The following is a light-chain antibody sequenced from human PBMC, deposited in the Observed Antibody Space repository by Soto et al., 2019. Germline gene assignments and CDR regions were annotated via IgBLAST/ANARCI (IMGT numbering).Light chain of an antibody. CDR2: GAS. Sequence: EIVLTQSPGTLSWSPGERATLSCRASQSVSSSFLAWYQQKPGQAPRLLIYGASRRATGITDRFSGSGSGTDFTLTISRLEPEDGAVYYCHHYGSSPLTFGVRTKGEIK. J-gene: IGKJ4*01. V-gene: IGKV3-20*01. CDR3: HHYGSSPLT. CDR1: QSVSSSF.